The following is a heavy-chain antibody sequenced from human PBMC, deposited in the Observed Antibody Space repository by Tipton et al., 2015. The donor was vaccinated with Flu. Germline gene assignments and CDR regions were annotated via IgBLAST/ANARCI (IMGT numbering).Heavy chain of an antibody. CDR3: ARGYNYDHYYYNGMDV. CDR2: IKPDGSET. J-gene: IGHJ6*02. V-gene: IGHV3-7*01. Sequence: SLRLSCAASGFNIGPHWMTWVRQAPGKGLEWVANIKPDGSETYYVDSVKGRITISRDNPKNSLYLQMDSLRPEDTAVYYCARGYNYDHYYYNGMDVWGPGTTVTVSS. CDR1: GFNIGPHW. D-gene: IGHD3-22*01.